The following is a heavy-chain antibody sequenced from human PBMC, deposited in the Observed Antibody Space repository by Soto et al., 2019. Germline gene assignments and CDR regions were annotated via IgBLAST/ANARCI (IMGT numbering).Heavy chain of an antibody. CDR3: VKAVYLLDFDY. Sequence: GGSLRLSCAASGFTFSSYAMTWVRQAPGKGLEWVSTISGTGGNTYYADSVKGRFTIPRDNSKNTVYLQMNSLRAEDTAVYYCVKAVYLLDFDYWGQGTLVTVSS. J-gene: IGHJ4*02. CDR2: ISGTGGNT. V-gene: IGHV3-23*01. CDR1: GFTFSSYA. D-gene: IGHD1-20*01.